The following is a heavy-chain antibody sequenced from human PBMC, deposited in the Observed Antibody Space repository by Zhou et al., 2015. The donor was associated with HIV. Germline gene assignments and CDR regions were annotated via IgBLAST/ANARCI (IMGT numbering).Heavy chain of an antibody. CDR1: GGTFSNYA. D-gene: IGHD1-1*01. Sequence: QVQLVQSGAEVKKPGSSVKVSCKASGGTFSNYAISWVRQAPGHGLEWAGRNIPNFGVSNYAQKFQGRVTITADKSTGTAYMELSSLRSDDTAVYYCAGHFLSDTRIRSRPWTWAQGTLVTVSS. CDR2: NIPNFGVS. V-gene: IGHV1-69*09. J-gene: IGHJ4*02. CDR3: AGHFLSDTRIRSRPWT.